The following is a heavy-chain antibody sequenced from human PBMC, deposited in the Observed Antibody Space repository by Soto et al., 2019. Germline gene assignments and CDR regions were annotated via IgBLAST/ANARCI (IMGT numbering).Heavy chain of an antibody. D-gene: IGHD2-21*02. J-gene: IGHJ4*02. CDR3: ARTGGDYAITFVDY. CDR1: GGSISSGDYY. CDR2: IYYSGST. Sequence: SETLSLTCTVSGGSISSGDYYWSWIRQPPGKGLEWIGYIYYSGSTYYNPSLKSRVTISVDTSKNQFSLKLSSVTAADTAVYYCARTGGDYAITFVDYWGQGTLVTV. V-gene: IGHV4-30-4*01.